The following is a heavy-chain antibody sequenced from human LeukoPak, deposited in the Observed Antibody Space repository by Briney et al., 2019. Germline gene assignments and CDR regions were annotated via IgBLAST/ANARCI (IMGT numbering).Heavy chain of an antibody. J-gene: IGHJ5*02. CDR2: IYYSGST. D-gene: IGHD6-13*01. V-gene: IGHV4-30-4*01. CDR3: ARPRRSSSWNRWFDP. CDR1: GGSISSGDYY. Sequence: SQTLSLTCTVSGGSISSGDYYWSWIRQPPGKGLEWIGYIYYSGSTYYNPSLKSRVTISVDTSKNQFSLKLSSVTAADTAVYYCARPRRSSSWNRWFDPWGQGTLVTVSS.